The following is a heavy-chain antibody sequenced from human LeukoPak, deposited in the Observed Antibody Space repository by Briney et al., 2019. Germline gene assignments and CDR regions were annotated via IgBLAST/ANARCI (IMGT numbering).Heavy chain of an antibody. CDR1: GFTFSSYA. CDR3: ARDPRGDKNFDY. Sequence: GGSLRLSCAASGFTFSSYAMHWVRQAPGKGLEWVAVISYDGSNKYYADSVKGRFTISRDNSKNTLYLQMNSLRAEDTAVYYCARDPRGDKNFDYWDQGTLVTVSS. V-gene: IGHV3-30*14. J-gene: IGHJ4*02. CDR2: ISYDGSNK. D-gene: IGHD3-10*01.